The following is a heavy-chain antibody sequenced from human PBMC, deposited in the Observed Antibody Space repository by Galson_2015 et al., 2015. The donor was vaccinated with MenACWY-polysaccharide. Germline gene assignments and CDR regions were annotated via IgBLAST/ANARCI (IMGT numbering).Heavy chain of an antibody. CDR3: ARYRDSSGRRFDY. CDR1: GFTFSGFW. V-gene: IGHV3-7*01. Sequence: SLRLSCAASGFTFSGFWMSWVRQAPGKGLEWVANIKQDGSEKYYVDSVKGRFTISRDNAKNSLYLQMNSLRAEDTAVYYCARYRDSSGRRFDYWVQGTLVTVSS. J-gene: IGHJ4*02. CDR2: IKQDGSEK. D-gene: IGHD6-19*01.